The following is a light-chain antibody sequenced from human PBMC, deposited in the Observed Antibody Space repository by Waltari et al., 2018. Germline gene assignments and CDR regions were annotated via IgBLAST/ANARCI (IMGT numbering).Light chain of an antibody. CDR1: QSVSSSY. J-gene: IGKJ1*01. CDR3: QQYGSSPRT. Sequence: VLTQSPGTLSLSPGERATLSCRASQSVSSSYLAWYQQKPGQAPRLLIYRASSRATGIPDRFSGSGSGTDFTLTISRLEPEDFAVYYCQQYGSSPRTFGQGTKVEIK. V-gene: IGKV3-20*01. CDR2: RAS.